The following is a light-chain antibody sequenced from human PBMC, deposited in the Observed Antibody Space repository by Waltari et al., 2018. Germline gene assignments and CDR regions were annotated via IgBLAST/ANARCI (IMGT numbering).Light chain of an antibody. CDR1: KLGAQF. V-gene: IGLV3-1*01. CDR3: QAWASTNWA. CDR2: LDS. J-gene: IGLJ3*02. Sequence: HELTQPPSVSVSPAQAATFTCSGDKLGAQFASWYQQRPGQSPVLVIYLDSKRPSGIPERFSGSNSGKTATLTISGTQATDEADYYCQAWASTNWAFGGGTKLTVL.